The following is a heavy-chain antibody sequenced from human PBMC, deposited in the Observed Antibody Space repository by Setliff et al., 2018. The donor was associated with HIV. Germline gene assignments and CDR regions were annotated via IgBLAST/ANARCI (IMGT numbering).Heavy chain of an antibody. J-gene: IGHJ4*02. D-gene: IGHD1-26*01. CDR1: GGALSGYS. Sequence: SSETLSLTCAVYGGALSGYSWSWIRQPPGKGLEWIGEIFHNGTIKYNPSLKSRVALSIDTSKSQISLTLTSLTTADTAVYYGGRGPRIVGASWAVIDYWGQGKPFTGSS. V-gene: IGHV4-34*01. CDR2: IFHNGTI. CDR3: GRGPRIVGASWAVIDY.